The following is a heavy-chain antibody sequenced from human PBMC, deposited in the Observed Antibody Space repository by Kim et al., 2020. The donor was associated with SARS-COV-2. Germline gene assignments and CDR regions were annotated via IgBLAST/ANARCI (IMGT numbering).Heavy chain of an antibody. Sequence: SETLSLTCTVSSGSISSYYWSWIRQPPGKGLEWIGYIFYRGRTKKNPSPRSRVTISIDTSKNQENQFSLKLSSVTAADTAVYYCARVFYDTRAKVGPFDIWGQGTMVTVSS. D-gene: IGHD3-22*01. CDR2: IFYRGRT. CDR3: ARVFYDTRAKVGPFDI. V-gene: IGHV4-59*01. J-gene: IGHJ3*02. CDR1: SGSISSYY.